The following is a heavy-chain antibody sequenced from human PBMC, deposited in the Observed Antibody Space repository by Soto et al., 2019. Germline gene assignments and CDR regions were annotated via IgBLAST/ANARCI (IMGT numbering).Heavy chain of an antibody. CDR2: IYYSGST. CDR1: GGSISGSNYY. D-gene: IGHD5-12*01. CDR3: ARLRGYDTLVVYYFDY. V-gene: IGHV4-39*01. Sequence: PSETLSLTCAVSGGSISGSNYYWGWIRQPPGKGLEWIGSIYYSGSTYYNPSLKSRVTISVDTSKNQFSLKLSSVTAADTAVYYCARLRGYDTLVVYYFDYWGQGTLVTVSS. J-gene: IGHJ4*02.